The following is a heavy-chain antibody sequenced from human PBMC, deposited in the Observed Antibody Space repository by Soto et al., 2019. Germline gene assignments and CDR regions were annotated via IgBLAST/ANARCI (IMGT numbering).Heavy chain of an antibody. CDR3: TTCSVTTLPDDAFDI. CDR2: IKSKTDGGTT. CDR1: GFTFSNAW. Sequence: EVQLVESGGGLVKPGGSLRLSCAASGFTFSNAWMNWVRQAPGKGLEWVGRIKSKTDGGTTDYAAPVKGRFTISRDDSKNTLYLQMNSLKTEDTAVYYCTTCSVTTLPDDAFDIWGQGTMVTVSS. D-gene: IGHD4-17*01. J-gene: IGHJ3*02. V-gene: IGHV3-15*07.